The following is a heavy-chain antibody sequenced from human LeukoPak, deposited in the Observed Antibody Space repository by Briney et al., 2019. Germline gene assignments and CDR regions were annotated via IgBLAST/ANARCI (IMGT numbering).Heavy chain of an antibody. CDR3: ARGAYSGYPLGFYFDS. CDR2: VSAGGGRT. CDR1: GFTFSTYA. J-gene: IGHJ4*02. V-gene: IGHV3-23*01. D-gene: IGHD6-25*01. Sequence: PGGSLRLSCVASGFTFSTYAMSWVRQAPGKGLEWVAGVSAGGGRTYYVDSVKGRFTVSRDNSKNTLYLQMNSLRPEDTSVFFCARGAYSGYPLGFYFDSWGQGILVTVSS.